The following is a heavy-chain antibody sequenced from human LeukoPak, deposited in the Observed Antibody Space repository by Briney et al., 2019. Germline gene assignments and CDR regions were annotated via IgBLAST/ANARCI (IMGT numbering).Heavy chain of an antibody. CDR3: ARHLEGGTYPLDP. Sequence: PSETLSLTCTVSGASTSSYYWSWLRQPPGKGLDWIGYVSSNANPNYNPSLKSRVTMSIDTSEDQLSLKLRSVTSADTAIYYCARHLEGGTYPLDPWGQGTLVTISS. CDR2: VSSNANP. CDR1: GASTSSYY. J-gene: IGHJ5*02. D-gene: IGHD3-16*01. V-gene: IGHV4-59*08.